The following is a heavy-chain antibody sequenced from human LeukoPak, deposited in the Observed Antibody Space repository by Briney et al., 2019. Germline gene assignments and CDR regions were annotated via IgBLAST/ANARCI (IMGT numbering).Heavy chain of an antibody. Sequence: ASVKVSCKASGYTFTSYYMHWVRQAPGQGLGWMGIINPSGGSTSYAQKFQGRVTMTRDMSTSTVYMELRSLRSDDTAVCYCASSYSGTPFDYWGQGTLVTVSS. J-gene: IGHJ4*02. CDR3: ASSYSGTPFDY. CDR1: GYTFTSYY. V-gene: IGHV1-46*01. D-gene: IGHD1-26*01. CDR2: INPSGGST.